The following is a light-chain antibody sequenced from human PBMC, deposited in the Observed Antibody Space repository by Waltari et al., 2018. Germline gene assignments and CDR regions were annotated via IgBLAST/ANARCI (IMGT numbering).Light chain of an antibody. CDR3: CSYAGSSTYV. CDR1: SSDVGGNNL. Sequence: QSALTQPASVSGSPGQSITISCPGTSSDVGGNNLVSWYQQHPGKAPKLMIYEGSKRPSGVSNRFSGSKSGNTASLTISGLQAEDEADYYCCSYAGSSTYVFGTGTKVTVL. CDR2: EGS. J-gene: IGLJ1*01. V-gene: IGLV2-23*01.